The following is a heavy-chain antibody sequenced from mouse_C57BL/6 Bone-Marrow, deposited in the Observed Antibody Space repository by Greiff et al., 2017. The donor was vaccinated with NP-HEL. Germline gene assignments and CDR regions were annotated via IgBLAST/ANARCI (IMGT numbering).Heavy chain of an antibody. CDR3: ARHRDMED. CDR2: ISNGGGST. J-gene: IGHJ4*01. V-gene: IGHV5-12*01. CDR1: GFTFSDYY. Sequence: EVKLVESGGGLVQPGGSLKLSCAASGFTFSDYYMYWVRQTPEKRLEWVAYISNGGGSTYYPDTVKGRFTISRDNAKNTLYLQMSRLKSEDTAMYYCARHRDMEDWGQGTSVTAAS. D-gene: IGHD3-3*01.